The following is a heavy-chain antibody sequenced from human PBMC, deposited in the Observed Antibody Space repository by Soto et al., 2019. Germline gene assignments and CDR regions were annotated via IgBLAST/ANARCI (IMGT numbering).Heavy chain of an antibody. V-gene: IGHV3-23*01. Sequence: XGSLRLSCFASGVTFGSSAYTWVRQAPGAGLQWVSTITDTGGDAKYADSVRGRFVISRDNSKKTLYLQMTSLTAEDSAMYYCARGSTDSYPGSRIFDFWGRGTLVTVSS. J-gene: IGHJ4*02. CDR1: GVTFGSSA. CDR3: ARGSTDSYPGSRIFDF. CDR2: ITDTGGDA. D-gene: IGHD3-10*01.